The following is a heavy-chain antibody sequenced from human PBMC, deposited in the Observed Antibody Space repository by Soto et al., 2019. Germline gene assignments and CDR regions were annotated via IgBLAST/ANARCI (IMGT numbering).Heavy chain of an antibody. Sequence: QLQLQESGPGLVKPSETLSLTCTVSGGSISGSTYYWGWIRQPPGKGLEWIGSIYYSGNTYYIPSSKTRVTSFGDTSIIQLYLKVSSLTAADTTVYYCAILGCNTGSYSEYFKNWGAGTLVTVSS. CDR1: GGSISGSTYY. CDR2: IYYSGNT. J-gene: IGHJ1*01. D-gene: IGHD1-26*01. CDR3: AILGCNTGSYSEYFKN. V-gene: IGHV4-39*01.